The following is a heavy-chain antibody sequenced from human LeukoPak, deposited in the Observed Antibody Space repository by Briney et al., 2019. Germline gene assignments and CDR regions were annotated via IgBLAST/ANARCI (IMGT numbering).Heavy chain of an antibody. J-gene: IGHJ3*02. CDR1: GGSISSYY. Sequence: SETLSLTCTVSGGSISSYYWSWIRQPPGKGLEWIGYIYYSGSTYYNPSLKSRVTISVDTSKNQFSLKLSSVTAADTAVYYCALRPLGAFDIWGQGTMVTVSS. D-gene: IGHD3-16*01. CDR2: IYYSGST. CDR3: ALRPLGAFDI. V-gene: IGHV4-59*06.